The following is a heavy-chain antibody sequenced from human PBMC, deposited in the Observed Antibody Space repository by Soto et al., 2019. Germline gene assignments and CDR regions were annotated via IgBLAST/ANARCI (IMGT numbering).Heavy chain of an antibody. D-gene: IGHD6-19*01. CDR2: IAVSGGSS. CDR3: AKAGLYSSGWYVFDY. Sequence: PGGSLRLSCAASGFTFSNYAMSWVRQAPGKGLEWVSAIAVSGGSSYSADSVKGRFTISRDNSKNTLYLQMISLRAEDTAVYYCAKAGLYSSGWYVFDYWGQGTLVTVSS. CDR1: GFTFSNYA. V-gene: IGHV3-23*01. J-gene: IGHJ4*02.